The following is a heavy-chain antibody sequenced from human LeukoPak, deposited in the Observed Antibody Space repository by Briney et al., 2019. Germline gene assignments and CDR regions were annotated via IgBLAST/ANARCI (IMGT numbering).Heavy chain of an antibody. CDR2: IITMFRTA. CDR3: AYLSASNTGAFDV. D-gene: IGHD2-8*02. CDR1: GGIFNSKA. J-gene: IGHJ3*01. V-gene: IGHV1-69*01. Sequence: ASVKVSCKASGGIFNSKALSWVRQAPGQGLEWMGGIITMFRTANYGQKFQGRVTITADDSTSTGYMELSSLRSEDTAVFYCAYLSASNTGAFDVWGQGTVDTVSS.